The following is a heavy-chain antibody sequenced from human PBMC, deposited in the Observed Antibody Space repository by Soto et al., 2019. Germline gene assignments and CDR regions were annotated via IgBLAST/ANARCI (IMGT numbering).Heavy chain of an antibody. D-gene: IGHD2-21*02. Sequence: QITLKESGPTLVKPTQTLTLTCTFSGFSLSTIGVGVGWIRQPPGKALEWLALIYWDDYKRYSPSLKSRLTVTKDTSKNQVVLTMTNMDPLDTATYYCVQSRCGGDCLHAYSSHSYYGLDVWGQGTTVTVSS. CDR1: GFSLSTIGVG. CDR2: IYWDDYK. CDR3: VQSRCGGDCLHAYSSHSYYGLDV. V-gene: IGHV2-5*02. J-gene: IGHJ6*02.